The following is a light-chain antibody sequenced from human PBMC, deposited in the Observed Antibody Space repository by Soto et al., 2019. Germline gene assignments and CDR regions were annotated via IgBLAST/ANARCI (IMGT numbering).Light chain of an antibody. J-gene: IGLJ2*01. CDR1: SRDVGYYDF. CDR3: CSYAGSSTPVL. CDR2: DVS. Sequence: QSALTQSPSVAGSPGQSVTISCTGTSRDVGYYDFVSWYQQHPGKAPQLIIYDVSTRPSGVPNRFSGSKSGNTASLTISGLQAEDEAHYYCCSYAGSSTPVLFGGGTQLTVL. V-gene: IGLV2-11*01.